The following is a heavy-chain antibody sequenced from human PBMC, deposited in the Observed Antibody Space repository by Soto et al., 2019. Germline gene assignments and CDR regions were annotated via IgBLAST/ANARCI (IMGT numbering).Heavy chain of an antibody. D-gene: IGHD6-6*01. CDR1: GYTLTELS. J-gene: IGHJ4*02. CDR3: ATDSRSSSSLSLDY. V-gene: IGHV1-24*01. Sequence: ASVKVSCKVSGYTLTELSMHWVRQAPGKGLEWMGGFDPEDGETIYAQKFQGRVTMTEDTSTDTAYMELSSLRSEDTAVYYCATDSRSSSSLSLDYWSQGTLVTVSS. CDR2: FDPEDGET.